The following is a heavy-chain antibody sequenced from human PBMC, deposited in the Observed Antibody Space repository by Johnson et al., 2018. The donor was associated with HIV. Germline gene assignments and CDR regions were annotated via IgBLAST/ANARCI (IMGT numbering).Heavy chain of an antibody. CDR3: TTLGYCSGGSCYSGRGFDI. V-gene: IGHV3-33*01. J-gene: IGHJ3*02. CDR1: GFTFSNYG. CDR2: IWFDGNNK. Sequence: QVQLVESGGGVVQPGRSLRLSCAASGFTFSNYGMHWVRQAPGKGLEWVAVIWFDGNNKHYSDSVKGRFTISRDNSKNTLHLQMNSLRAEDTAVYYCTTLGYCSGGSCYSGRGFDIWGQGTMVTVSS. D-gene: IGHD2-15*01.